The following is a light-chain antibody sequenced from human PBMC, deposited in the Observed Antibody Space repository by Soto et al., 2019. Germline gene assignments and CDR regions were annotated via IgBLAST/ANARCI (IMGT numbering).Light chain of an antibody. J-gene: IGKJ1*01. V-gene: IGKV3-20*01. CDR1: ESVVSNY. Sequence: EIVLTQSPGTLSLSPGERATLSCRATESVVSNYLAWYQLKPGQAPRLLIYGASSRATGIPDRFSGSGSGTDFTLTISRLEPEDFAVYYCQQYGSSGTFGQGTKVDIK. CDR3: QQYGSSGT. CDR2: GAS.